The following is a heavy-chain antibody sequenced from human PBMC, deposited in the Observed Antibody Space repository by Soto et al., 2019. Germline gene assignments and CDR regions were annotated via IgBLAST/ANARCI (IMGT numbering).Heavy chain of an antibody. V-gene: IGHV4-39*01. CDR1: GGSIGSSDYY. Sequence: ASETLSLTCTVSGGSIGSSDYYWGWIRQPPGMGLEWIGTIYYTGTTYYSPSLKSRVTISADTSKNQFSLKLSSVTAADTAVYYCARRTVYSSSSFDSWGQGTLVTVS. J-gene: IGHJ4*02. CDR3: ARRTVYSSSSFDS. D-gene: IGHD6-6*01. CDR2: IYYTGTT.